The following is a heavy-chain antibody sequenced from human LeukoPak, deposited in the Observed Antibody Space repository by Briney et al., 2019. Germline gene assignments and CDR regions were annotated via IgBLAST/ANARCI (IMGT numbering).Heavy chain of an antibody. J-gene: IGHJ6*03. Sequence: SETLSLTCAVYGGSFSGYYWSWIRHPPGKGLEWIGEINHSGSTNYNPSLKSRVTISVDTSKNQFSLKLSSVTAADTAVYYCARGHEYSSSSRYYYYYMDVWGKGTTVTVSS. CDR3: ARGHEYSSSSRYYYYYMDV. CDR2: INHSGST. CDR1: GGSFSGYY. V-gene: IGHV4-34*01. D-gene: IGHD6-6*01.